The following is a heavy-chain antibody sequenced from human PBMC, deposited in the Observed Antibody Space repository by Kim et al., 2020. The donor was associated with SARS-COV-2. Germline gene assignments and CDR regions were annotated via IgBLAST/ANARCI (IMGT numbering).Heavy chain of an antibody. Sequence: SETLSLTCTVSGGSISSGGYYWSWIRQHPGKGLEWIGYIYYSGSTYYNPSRKSRVTISVDTSKNQFSLKLSSVTAADTAVYYCARVTTIFGVVVSGFDYWGQGNLVTVSS. D-gene: IGHD3-3*01. CDR2: IYYSGST. CDR1: GGSISSGGYY. V-gene: IGHV4-31*03. J-gene: IGHJ4*02. CDR3: ARVTTIFGVVVSGFDY.